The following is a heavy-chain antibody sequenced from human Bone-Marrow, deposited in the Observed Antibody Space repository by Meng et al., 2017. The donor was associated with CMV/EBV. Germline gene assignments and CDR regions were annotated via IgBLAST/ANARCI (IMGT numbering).Heavy chain of an antibody. V-gene: IGHV3-53*01. CDR1: GFTVSSNY. D-gene: IGHD3-22*01. J-gene: IGHJ4*02. Sequence: LSLTCAASGFTVSSNYMSWVRQAPGKGLEWVSVIYSGGSTYYADSVKGRFTISRDNSKNTLYLQMNSLRAEDTAVYYCARGHTNYYDSSGYFDYWGQGTLVTVSS. CDR2: IYSGGST. CDR3: ARGHTNYYDSSGYFDY.